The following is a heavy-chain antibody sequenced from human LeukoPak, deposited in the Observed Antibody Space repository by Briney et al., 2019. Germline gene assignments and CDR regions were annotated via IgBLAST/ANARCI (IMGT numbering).Heavy chain of an antibody. J-gene: IGHJ6*02. V-gene: IGHV4-39*01. D-gene: IGHD2-2*01. CDR1: GGSISSSSYY. CDR2: IYYSGST. CDR3: ARRGIVVVPAAEERPNYYYYYYGMDV. Sequence: SETLSLTCTVSGGSISSSSYYWGWIRQPPGKGLEWIGSIYYSGSTYYNPSLKSRVTISVDTSKNQFSLKLSSVTAADTAVYYCARRGIVVVPAAEERPNYYYYYYGMDVWGQGTTVTVSS.